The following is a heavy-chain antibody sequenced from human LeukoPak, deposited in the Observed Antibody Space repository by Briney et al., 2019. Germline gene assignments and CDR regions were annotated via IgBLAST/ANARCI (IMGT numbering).Heavy chain of an antibody. Sequence: PGGSLRLSCAASGFTFSSDWMHWVRQAPGRGLVWVSRINNDGSSTSHADSVKGRFTISRDNAKNTLYLQMNSLRAEDTAVYYCVRDRGGSYYGRFDSWGQGTLVTVSS. CDR2: INNDGSST. J-gene: IGHJ4*02. CDR3: VRDRGGSYYGRFDS. CDR1: GFTFSSDW. D-gene: IGHD1-26*01. V-gene: IGHV3-74*01.